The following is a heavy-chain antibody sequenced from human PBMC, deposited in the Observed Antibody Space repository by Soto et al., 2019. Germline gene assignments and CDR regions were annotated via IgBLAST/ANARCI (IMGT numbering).Heavy chain of an antibody. J-gene: IGHJ4*02. CDR3: ARKILRTTRPNH. D-gene: IGHD6-6*01. V-gene: IGHV3-11*01. CDR1: GFTFSDYD. Sequence: QVQLVESGGGLVRPGGSLRLSCAASGFTFSDYDMSWIRQAPGTGLEWVSCISSSGTTTYYAFSVTGRFTISRDNAKHSLYEEMNILRVEDTAVYYCARKILRTTRPNHRGQGTLFSSS. CDR2: ISSSGTTT.